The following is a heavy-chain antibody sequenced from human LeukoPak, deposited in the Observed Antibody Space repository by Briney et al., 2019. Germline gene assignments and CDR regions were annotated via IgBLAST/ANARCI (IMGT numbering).Heavy chain of an antibody. D-gene: IGHD3-10*01. CDR2: IIPIFGTA. Sequence: SVKVSCKASGGTFSSYAISWVRQAPGQGLEWMGGIIPIFGTANYAQKFQGRVTITTDESTSTAYMELSSLRSEDTAVYYCARSKLGKYYYGSGSYYNWFDPWGQGTLVTVSS. J-gene: IGHJ5*02. CDR1: GGTFSSYA. V-gene: IGHV1-69*05. CDR3: ARSKLGKYYYGSGSYYNWFDP.